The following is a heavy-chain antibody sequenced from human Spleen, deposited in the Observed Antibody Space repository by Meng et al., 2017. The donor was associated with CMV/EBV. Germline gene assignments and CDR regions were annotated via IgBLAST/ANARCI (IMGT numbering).Heavy chain of an antibody. Sequence: KVSCKASGYTFHSYDINWVRQATGQGLEWMGWMNPNSGNTGYAQKFQGRVTITRNTSISTAYMELSSLRSEDTAVYYCARGQNWFDPWGQGTLVTVSS. V-gene: IGHV1-8*03. CDR3: ARGQNWFDP. CDR1: GYTFHSYD. CDR2: MNPNSGNT. J-gene: IGHJ5*02.